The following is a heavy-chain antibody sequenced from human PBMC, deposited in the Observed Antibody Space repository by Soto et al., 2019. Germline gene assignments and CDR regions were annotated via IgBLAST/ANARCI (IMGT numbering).Heavy chain of an antibody. CDR1: GGSFSGYY. V-gene: IGHV4-34*01. Sequence: SETLSLTCAVYGGSFSGYYWSWIRQPPGKGLEWIGEINHSGSTNYNPSLKSRVTVSVDTSKNQFYLKLSSVTAADTAVYYCARGRQYDFWSGYYYYYGMDVCGQVTTVT. D-gene: IGHD3-3*01. J-gene: IGHJ6*02. CDR2: INHSGST. CDR3: ARGRQYDFWSGYYYYYGMDV.